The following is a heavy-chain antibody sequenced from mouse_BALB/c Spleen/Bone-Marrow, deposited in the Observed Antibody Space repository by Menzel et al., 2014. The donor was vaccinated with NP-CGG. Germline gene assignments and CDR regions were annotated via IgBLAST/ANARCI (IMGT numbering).Heavy chain of an antibody. CDR3: ARNLGYGYFDY. V-gene: IGHV1S135*01. CDR2: IDPYSGGT. D-gene: IGHD3-1*01. CDR1: GYAFTSYN. J-gene: IGHJ2*01. Sequence: EVQLQESGPELVKPGASAKVSCKASGYAFTSYNMYWVKQSHGKSLEWMGYIDPYSGGTSYNQKFKGKATLTVDKSSSTAYMHLNSLTSEDSAVYYCARNLGYGYFDYWGQGTTLTVSS.